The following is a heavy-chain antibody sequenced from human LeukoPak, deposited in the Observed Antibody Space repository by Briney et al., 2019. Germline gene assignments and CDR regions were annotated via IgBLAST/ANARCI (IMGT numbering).Heavy chain of an antibody. D-gene: IGHD6-13*01. J-gene: IGHJ5*02. CDR3: ARGPGIAAEGATFDP. V-gene: IGHV1-2*04. Sequence: ASVKVSCKASGYTFTGYCMHWVRQAPGQGLEWMGWINPNSGGTNYAQKFQGWVTMTRDTSISTAYMELSRLRSDDTAVYYCARGPGIAAEGATFDPWGQGTLVTVSS. CDR1: GYTFTGYC. CDR2: INPNSGGT.